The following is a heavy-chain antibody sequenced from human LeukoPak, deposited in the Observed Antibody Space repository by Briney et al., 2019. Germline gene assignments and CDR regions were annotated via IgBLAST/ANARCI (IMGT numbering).Heavy chain of an antibody. CDR2: ISAYNGNT. CDR1: GYTFTSYG. J-gene: IGHJ4*02. V-gene: IGHV1-18*01. CDR3: ARGTSAYSGSYPIDY. Sequence: ASVKVSCKASGYTFTSYGISWVRQAPGQGLEWMGWISAYNGNTNYAQKLQGRVTMTTDTSTSTAYMELRSLRSDDTAVYYCARGTSAYSGSYPIDYWGQGTLVTVSS. D-gene: IGHD1-26*01.